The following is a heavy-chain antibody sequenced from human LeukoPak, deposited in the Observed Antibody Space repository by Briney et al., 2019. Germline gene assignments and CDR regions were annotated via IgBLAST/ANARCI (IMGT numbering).Heavy chain of an antibody. CDR3: ARRYYYNLGSFPFDF. Sequence: KPSETLSLTCAVSGGPFSGYFWSWIRQSSGKGLEWIGEIHNSGTTNYNPSLNSRVTISEDTSKNQFYLNLSSVTAAETTVYYCARRYYYNLGSFPFDFWGQGTLVTVSS. J-gene: IGHJ4*02. CDR1: GGPFSGYF. V-gene: IGHV4-34*01. CDR2: IHNSGTT. D-gene: IGHD3-10*01.